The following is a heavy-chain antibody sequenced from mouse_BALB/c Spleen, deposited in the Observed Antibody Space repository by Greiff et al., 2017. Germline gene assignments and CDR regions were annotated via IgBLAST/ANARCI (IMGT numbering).Heavy chain of an antibody. V-gene: IGHV2-9*02. D-gene: IGHD1-1*01. J-gene: IGHJ3*01. CDR3: ANDRNSSPIAY. CDR2: IWAGGST. Sequence: QVHVKQSGPGLVAPSQSLSITCTVSGFSLTSYGVNWVRQTPGKGLEWLGVIWAGGSTNYNSALMSRLSISKDNSKSKVFLKMNSLQTDDTAMYYCANDRNSSPIAYWGQGTLVTVSS. CDR1: GFSLTSYG.